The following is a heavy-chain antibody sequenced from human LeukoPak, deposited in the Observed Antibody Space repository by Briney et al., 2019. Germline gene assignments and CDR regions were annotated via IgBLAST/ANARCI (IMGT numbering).Heavy chain of an antibody. D-gene: IGHD1-1*01. CDR1: GFTFSSSA. CDR2: ISASGGST. Sequence: GGSLRLSCAASGFTFSSSAMGWVRQVPGKGLEWVSGISASGGSTYYADSVKGRFTISRDNAKNSLYLQMSSLRAEDTAVYYCARKGELERRRSWDCWGQGTLVTVSS. CDR3: ARKGELERRRSWDC. V-gene: IGHV3-23*01. J-gene: IGHJ4*02.